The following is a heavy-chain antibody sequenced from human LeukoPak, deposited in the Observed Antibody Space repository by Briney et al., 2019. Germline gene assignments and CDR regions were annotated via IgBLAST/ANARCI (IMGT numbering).Heavy chain of an antibody. V-gene: IGHV3-66*01. CDR2: IYSGGST. CDR3: ARDRGGDILTHGY. CDR1: GFTFSSYA. D-gene: IGHD3-9*01. Sequence: GGSLRLSCAASGFTFSSYAMSWVRQAPGKGLEWVSVIYSGGSTYYADSVKGRFTISRDNSKNTLYLQMNSLRAEDTAVYYCARDRGGDILTHGYWGQGTLVTVSS. J-gene: IGHJ4*02.